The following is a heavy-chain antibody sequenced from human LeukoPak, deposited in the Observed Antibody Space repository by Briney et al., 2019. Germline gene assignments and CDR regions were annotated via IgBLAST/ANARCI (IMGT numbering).Heavy chain of an antibody. Sequence: AXXKXXCKTSGXXXXXYYXHWVRQXPXQGLEXXGIINTSGATTRYGQKFKGRVTATRDTSTSTVYMEMSSLNSEDTAVYYCARGLESSGWYGMDVWGQGTTIIVSS. D-gene: IGHD6-19*01. J-gene: IGHJ6*02. V-gene: IGHV1-46*01. CDR1: GXXXXXYY. CDR3: ARGLESSGWYGMDV. CDR2: INTSGATT.